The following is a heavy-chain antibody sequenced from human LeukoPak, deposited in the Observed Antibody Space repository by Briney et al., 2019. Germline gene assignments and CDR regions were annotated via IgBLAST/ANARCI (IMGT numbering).Heavy chain of an antibody. D-gene: IGHD3-10*01. CDR2: IYTSGST. Sequence: NSSETLSLTCTVSGGSISSYYWSWIRQPAGKGLEWIGRIYTSGSTNYNPSLKSRVTMSVDTSKNQFSLKLSSVTAADTAVYYCARDGGSGSYYYYMDVWGKGTTVTISS. CDR1: GGSISSYY. J-gene: IGHJ6*03. V-gene: IGHV4-4*07. CDR3: ARDGGSGSYYYYMDV.